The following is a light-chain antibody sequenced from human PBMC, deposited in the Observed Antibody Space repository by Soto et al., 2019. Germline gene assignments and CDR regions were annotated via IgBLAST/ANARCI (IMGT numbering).Light chain of an antibody. CDR1: SSNIRNNY. Sequence: QSVLTHPPSVSSAPRHMVTISCSGSSSNIRNNYVSWYQQLPGTAPKLLIYDNNKRPSGIPDRFSGSKSGTSATLGITGLQTGDEADYYCGTWDSSLSAYVFGTGTTSPS. J-gene: IGLJ1*01. CDR3: GTWDSSLSAYV. V-gene: IGLV1-51*01. CDR2: DNN.